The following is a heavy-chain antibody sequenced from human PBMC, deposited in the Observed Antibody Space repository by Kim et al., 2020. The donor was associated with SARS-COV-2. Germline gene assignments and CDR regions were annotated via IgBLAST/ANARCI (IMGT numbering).Heavy chain of an antibody. D-gene: IGHD3-10*01. J-gene: IGHJ5*02. Sequence: GGSLRLSCTTSGFTFSNYAMAWVRQAPGKGLEWVSSFCGGGGSTYHADSVEGRFTISRDNSKNTVYLQMNSLRAEDTALYYCAKHRSGSCRVQIYRWGQGTLVTVSS. V-gene: IGHV3-23*01. CDR3: AKHRSGSCRVQIYR. CDR1: GFTFSNYA. CDR2: FCGGGGST.